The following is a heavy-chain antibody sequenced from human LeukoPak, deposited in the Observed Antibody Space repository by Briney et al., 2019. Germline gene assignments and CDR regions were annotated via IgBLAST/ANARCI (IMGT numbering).Heavy chain of an antibody. J-gene: IGHJ4*02. Sequence: SETLSLTCTVSGGSISTYYWSWIRQPPGKGLEWIGYIYYSGSTSYNPSLKSRVTISVDTSKNQFSLKLSSVTAADTAVYYCARTSSSQYYYDSSGIFDSWGQGTLVTVSS. CDR3: ARTSSSQYYYDSSGIFDS. D-gene: IGHD3-22*01. V-gene: IGHV4-59*01. CDR1: GGSISTYY. CDR2: IYYSGST.